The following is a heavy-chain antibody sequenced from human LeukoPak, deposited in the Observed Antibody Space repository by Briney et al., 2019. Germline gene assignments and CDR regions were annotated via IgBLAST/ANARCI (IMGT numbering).Heavy chain of an antibody. Sequence: ASVKVSCKASGYTLTDSYMHWVRQTPGQGLEWMGYIHPKSGDTNYEKKFQGRVTMTRDTSMNTVYMELTRLKSDDTAVYYCARDEAADGTNALDIWGQGTMVSVSS. CDR2: IHPKSGDT. CDR1: GYTLTDSY. CDR3: ARDEAADGTNALDI. J-gene: IGHJ3*02. D-gene: IGHD6-13*01. V-gene: IGHV1-2*02.